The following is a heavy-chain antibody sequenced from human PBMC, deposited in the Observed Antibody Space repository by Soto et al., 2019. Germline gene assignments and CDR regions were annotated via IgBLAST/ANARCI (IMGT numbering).Heavy chain of an antibody. Sequence: GASVKVSCKASGYTFTSYGISWVRQAPGQGHEWMGWISAYNGNTNYAQKLQGRVTMTTDTSTSTAYMELRSLRSDDTAVYYCARDPDILTGYYNAGTPADPWGQGTLVTVSS. J-gene: IGHJ5*02. CDR1: GYTFTSYG. V-gene: IGHV1-18*01. CDR2: ISAYNGNT. CDR3: ARDPDILTGYYNAGTPADP. D-gene: IGHD3-9*01.